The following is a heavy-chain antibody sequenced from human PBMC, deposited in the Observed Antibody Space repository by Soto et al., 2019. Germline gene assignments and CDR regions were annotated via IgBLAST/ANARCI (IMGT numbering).Heavy chain of an antibody. Sequence: GASVKVASKSSGGTLSPYTVNWVRQAPGQGLEWMGGIIPFLGVTNYAQKFQARVTLTADTSTTTAYMELSGLRFEDTAVYYCARDWESTVSTWSFGAFWGRGTLVTVSS. V-gene: IGHV1-69*10. CDR1: GGTLSPYT. CDR2: IIPFLGVT. CDR3: ARDWESTVSTWSFGAF. J-gene: IGHJ4*02. D-gene: IGHD3-10*01.